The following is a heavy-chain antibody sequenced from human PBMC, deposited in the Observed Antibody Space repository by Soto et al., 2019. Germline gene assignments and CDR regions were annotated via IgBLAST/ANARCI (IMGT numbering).Heavy chain of an antibody. J-gene: IGHJ4*02. V-gene: IGHV3-15*01. CDR3: TTDLPWSYGALGY. D-gene: IGHD1-26*01. Sequence: PGGSLRLSCAASGFTFDNAWMTWVRQAPGKGLEWVGRIKSKTDGGTTDYASPVKGRFTISRDDSKNTLYLQMNSLKTEDTAMYYCTTDLPWSYGALGYWGQGTLVTVSS. CDR2: IKSKTDGGTT. CDR1: GFTFDNAW.